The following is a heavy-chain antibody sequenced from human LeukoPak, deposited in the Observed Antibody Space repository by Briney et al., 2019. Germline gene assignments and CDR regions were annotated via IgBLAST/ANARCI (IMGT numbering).Heavy chain of an antibody. CDR1: GGSISSSSYY. CDR3: QSRYLEWLLDY. J-gene: IGHJ4*02. V-gene: IGHV4-39*01. CDR2: IYYSGNI. Sequence: KPSETLSLTCTVSGGSISSSSYYWGWIRQPPGKGLEWIGSIYYSGNIYYNPSLKSRVTIFVDTSKSQFSLKLSSVTAADTAVYYCQSRYLEWLLDYWGQGTLVTVSS. D-gene: IGHD3-3*01.